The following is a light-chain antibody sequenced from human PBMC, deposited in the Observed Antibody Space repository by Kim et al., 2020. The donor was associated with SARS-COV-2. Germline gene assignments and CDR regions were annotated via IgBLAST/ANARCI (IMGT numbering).Light chain of an antibody. V-gene: IGLV3-21*04. CDR3: QVWDTNSDHPGV. J-gene: IGLJ3*02. CDR2: YDN. CDR1: NIGGKS. Sequence: SYELTQPPSVSVAPGKTATITCGGNNIGGKSVHWYQQKPGQAPLLVISYDNDRPSGIPERFSGSNSGNTATLTISRVEAGDEADYYCQVWDTNSDHPGVFGGGTKLTVL.